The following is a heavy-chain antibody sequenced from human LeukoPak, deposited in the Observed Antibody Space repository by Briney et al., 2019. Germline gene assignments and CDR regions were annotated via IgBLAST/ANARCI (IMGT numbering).Heavy chain of an antibody. V-gene: IGHV3-66*01. CDR1: GFTFSSYA. J-gene: IGHJ6*02. CDR2: IYKGGMT. Sequence: GGSLRLSCAASGFTFSSYAMSWVRQAPGKGLEWVSVIYKGGMTFYADSAKGRFTISRDISKDTVYLQMDSLTVEDTAVYYCARGWAVRGVPYYGMDVWGQGITVTVSS. CDR3: ARGWAVRGVPYYGMDV. D-gene: IGHD3-10*01.